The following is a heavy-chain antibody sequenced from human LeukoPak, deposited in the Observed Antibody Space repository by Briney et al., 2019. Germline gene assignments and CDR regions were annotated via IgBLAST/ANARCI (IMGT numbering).Heavy chain of an antibody. CDR3: ARHRYYDFWSGYSLGHPYYFDY. Sequence: PSETLSLTCTVSGGSISSSSYYWGWGRQPPGEGLEWIVSIYYSGSTYDNPSLKSRITISVDTSKTHFSLKLSSVTAADTAVYYCARHRYYDFWSGYSLGHPYYFDYWGQGTLVTVSS. CDR1: GGSISSSSYY. CDR2: IYYSGST. J-gene: IGHJ4*02. V-gene: IGHV4-39*01. D-gene: IGHD3-3*01.